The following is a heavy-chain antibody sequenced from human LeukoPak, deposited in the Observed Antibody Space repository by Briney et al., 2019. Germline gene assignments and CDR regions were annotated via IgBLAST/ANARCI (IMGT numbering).Heavy chain of an antibody. CDR1: GFTVSSNY. CDR3: PRGWYYYGSGGYGMDV. J-gene: IGHJ6*02. CDR2: IYSGGGT. Sequence: QPGGSLRLSCAASGFTVSSNYMTWVRQAPGKGLEWVSGIYSGGGTYSADSVKGRFTISRDNSKNTLYLQMNSLRAEDTAVYYCPRGWYYYGSGGYGMDVWGQGTTVTVSS. V-gene: IGHV3-66*01. D-gene: IGHD3-10*01.